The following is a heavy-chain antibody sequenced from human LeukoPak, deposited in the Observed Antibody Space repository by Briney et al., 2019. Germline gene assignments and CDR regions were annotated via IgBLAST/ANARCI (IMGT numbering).Heavy chain of an antibody. V-gene: IGHV3-48*02. CDR3: ALAVTTVNAFDI. Sequence: GGSLRLSCAASGFTFSSYSMNWVRQAPGKGLEWVSYISSSSSTIYYADSVKGRFTISRDNAKNSLYLQMNSLRDEDTTVYYCALAVTTVNAFDIWGQGTMVTVSS. J-gene: IGHJ3*02. D-gene: IGHD4-17*01. CDR1: GFTFSSYS. CDR2: ISSSSSTI.